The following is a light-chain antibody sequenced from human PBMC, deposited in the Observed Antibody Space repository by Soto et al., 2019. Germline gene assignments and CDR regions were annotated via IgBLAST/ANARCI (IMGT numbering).Light chain of an antibody. Sequence: QSALTQPASVSGSPGQAITISCTGTSSDIGLFDYVSWYQQHPGKTPKLIIYDVHDRPSGISDRFSGSKSGNTASLTISGLQAGDEGDYYCSSCTASSTLVFGGGTKVTVL. J-gene: IGLJ2*01. CDR3: SSCTASSTLV. CDR1: SSDIGLFDY. V-gene: IGLV2-14*01. CDR2: DVH.